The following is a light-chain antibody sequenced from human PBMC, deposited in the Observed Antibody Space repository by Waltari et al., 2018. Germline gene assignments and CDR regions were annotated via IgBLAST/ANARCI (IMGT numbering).Light chain of an antibody. Sequence: DIQMTQPPSSLSASVGDRVTIPCRASQSISSYLNWYQQKPGKAPKLLIYAASSLQSGVPSRFSGSGSGTDFTITISSLQPEDFATYYCQQSYSTLWTFGQGTKVEIK. V-gene: IGKV1-39*01. J-gene: IGKJ1*01. CDR3: QQSYSTLWT. CDR1: QSISSY. CDR2: AAS.